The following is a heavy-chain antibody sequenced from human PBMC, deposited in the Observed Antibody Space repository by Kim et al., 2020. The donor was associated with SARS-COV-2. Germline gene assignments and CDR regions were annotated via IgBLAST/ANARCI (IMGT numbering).Heavy chain of an antibody. CDR1: GFIFGGYA. Sequence: GGSLRLSCAASGFIFGGYAMSWVRQRPGKGLEWVSAISSTSGATSIADPVKGRFNISGDNTKNTLYLTMDSLRVDDTAIYYCGKGVGATICGVGIKNHLEFWGQGSLGTVSS. D-gene: IGHD3-3*01. J-gene: IGHJ4*02. CDR3: GKGVGATICGVGIKNHLEF. CDR2: ISSTSGAT. V-gene: IGHV3-23*01.